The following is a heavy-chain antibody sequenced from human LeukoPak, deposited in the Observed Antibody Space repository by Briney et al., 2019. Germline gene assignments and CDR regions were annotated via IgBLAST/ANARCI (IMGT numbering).Heavy chain of an antibody. CDR1: GGSISSSNW. J-gene: IGHJ5*02. Sequence: SETLSLTCAVSGGSISSSNWWSWVRQHPGKGLEWIGEIYHSGSTNYNPSLKSRVTISVDKSKNQFSLKLSSVTAADTAVYYCARDGGYDNWFDPWGQGTLVTVSS. V-gene: IGHV4-4*02. D-gene: IGHD5-12*01. CDR3: ARDGGYDNWFDP. CDR2: IYHSGST.